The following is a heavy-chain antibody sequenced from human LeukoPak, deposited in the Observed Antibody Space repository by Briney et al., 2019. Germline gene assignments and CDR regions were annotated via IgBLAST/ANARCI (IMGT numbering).Heavy chain of an antibody. J-gene: IGHJ4*02. CDR1: GFSVSSYG. D-gene: IGHD6-19*01. Sequence: GGSLRLTCAASGFSVSSYGFNWVRHAPGRGLEWVSYISTSGTSMYYADSVRGRFTVSRDNAKNSLYLQMNNLRAEDTAVYYCARARSGWYYFDHWGQGTLVTVSS. V-gene: IGHV3-48*03. CDR2: ISTSGTSM. CDR3: ARARSGWYYFDH.